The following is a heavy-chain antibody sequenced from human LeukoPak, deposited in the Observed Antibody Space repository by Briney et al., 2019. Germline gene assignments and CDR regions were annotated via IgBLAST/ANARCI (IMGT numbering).Heavy chain of an antibody. Sequence: PGGSLRLSCAASGFTFSSYWMNWVRQAPGKGLEWVSSISSSSSYIYYADSVKGRFTISRDNAKNSLYLQMNSLRAEDTAVYYCARGRLGYCTNGVCYGYYYYYGMDVWGQGTTVTVSS. CDR3: ARGRLGYCTNGVCYGYYYYYGMDV. CDR1: GFTFSSYW. V-gene: IGHV3-21*01. CDR2: ISSSSSYI. J-gene: IGHJ6*02. D-gene: IGHD2-8*01.